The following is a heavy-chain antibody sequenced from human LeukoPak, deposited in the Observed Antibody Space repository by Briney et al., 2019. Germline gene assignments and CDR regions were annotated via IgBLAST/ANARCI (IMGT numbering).Heavy chain of an antibody. Sequence: SETLSLTCAVYGGSFSGYYWSWIRQPPGKGLEWIGEINHSGSTNYNPSLQSRVTISVDTSKHQFSLKLSSVTAADTAVYYCARAFRYCSSTSCYSAGATKYNLFDPWGQGTLVTVSS. J-gene: IGHJ5*02. V-gene: IGHV4-34*01. CDR2: INHSGST. CDR3: ARAFRYCSSTSCYSAGATKYNLFDP. CDR1: GGSFSGYY. D-gene: IGHD2-2*01.